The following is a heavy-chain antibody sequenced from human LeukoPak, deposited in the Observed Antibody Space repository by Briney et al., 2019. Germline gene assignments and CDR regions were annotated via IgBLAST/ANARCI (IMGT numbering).Heavy chain of an antibody. V-gene: IGHV1-46*01. D-gene: IGHD5-24*01. J-gene: IGHJ6*02. CDR3: ASVYKNGMDV. CDR2: INPSGDTT. CDR1: GYTLTSYY. Sequence: VASVKVSCKASGYTLTSYYLHWVRQAPGQGLEWMAIINPSGDTTSRAQKFQGRVTMTRDTSASTVYMELSSLRSEDTAVYYCASVYKNGMDVWGQGTTVTVSS.